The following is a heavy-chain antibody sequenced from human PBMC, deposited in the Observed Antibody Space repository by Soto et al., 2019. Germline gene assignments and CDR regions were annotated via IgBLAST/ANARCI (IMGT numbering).Heavy chain of an antibody. CDR3: ARAKRYYYDSSRYNPFDY. D-gene: IGHD3-22*01. CDR2: INPSGGST. J-gene: IGHJ4*02. V-gene: IGHV1-46*01. CDR1: GGTFSSYA. Sequence: ASVKVSCKASGGTFSSYAISWVRQAPGQGLEWMGIINPSGGSTSYAQKFQGRVTMTRDTSTSTVYMELSSLRSEDTAVYYCARAKRYYYDSSRYNPFDYWGQGTLVTVSS.